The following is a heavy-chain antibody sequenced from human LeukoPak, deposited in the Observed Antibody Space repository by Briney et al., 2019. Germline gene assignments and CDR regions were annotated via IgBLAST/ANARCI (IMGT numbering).Heavy chain of an antibody. V-gene: IGHV1-18*01. CDR1: GYTFTSYG. D-gene: IGHD5-24*01. CDR2: ISAYNGNT. CDR3: ARDVVARRDGYNLRSGDAFDI. Sequence: ASVKVSCKASGYTFTSYGISWVRQAPGQGLEWMGWISAYNGNTNYAQKLQGRVTMTTDTSTSTAYTELRSLRSDDTAVYYCARDVVARRDGYNLRSGDAFDIWGQGTMVTVSS. J-gene: IGHJ3*02.